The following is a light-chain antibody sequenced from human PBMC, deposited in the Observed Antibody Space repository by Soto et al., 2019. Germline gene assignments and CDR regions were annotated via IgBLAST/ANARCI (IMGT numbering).Light chain of an antibody. J-gene: IGKJ1*01. CDR3: HQYNSYFQT. CDR2: DAS. Sequence: DIQMTQSPSTLSASVGDRVTITCRASQNINNWLAWYQQKPGKAPKLLIYDASSLESGVPSRFSGSAAGTDFTLSISSLQPDDFATYYCHQYNSYFQTFGQGTKVDIK. CDR1: QNINNW. V-gene: IGKV1-5*01.